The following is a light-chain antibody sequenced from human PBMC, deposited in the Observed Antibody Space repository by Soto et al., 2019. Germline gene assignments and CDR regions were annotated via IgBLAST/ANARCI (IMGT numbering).Light chain of an antibody. V-gene: IGLV2-8*01. CDR3: TSYVGNDIWV. Sequence: QSALTQPPSASGSPGQSVTISCTGTSSDFGAYKYVSWYQQYPGKAPKLMIYEVTKRPPGVHDRFSGSKSGNKASLTVSGVEADDEDDYDGTSYVGNDIWVFGGGTKLTLL. J-gene: IGLJ3*02. CDR2: EVT. CDR1: SSDFGAYKY.